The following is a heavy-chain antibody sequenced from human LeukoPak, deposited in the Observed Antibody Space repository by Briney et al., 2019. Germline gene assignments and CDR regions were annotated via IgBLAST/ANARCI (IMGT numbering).Heavy chain of an antibody. D-gene: IGHD3-10*01. Sequence: ASVKVSCKASGGTFSSYAISWVRQAPGQGLEWMGWISAYNGNTNYAQKLQGRVTMTTDTSTSTAYMELRSLRPDDTAVYYCARDGGWFGELLPYYFDYWGQGTLVTVSS. CDR2: ISAYNGNT. V-gene: IGHV1-18*01. J-gene: IGHJ4*02. CDR1: GGTFSSYA. CDR3: ARDGGWFGELLPYYFDY.